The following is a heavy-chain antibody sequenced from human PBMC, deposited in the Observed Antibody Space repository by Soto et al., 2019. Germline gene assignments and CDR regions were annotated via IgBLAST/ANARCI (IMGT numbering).Heavy chain of an antibody. J-gene: IGHJ6*02. Sequence: QVHLLQSGAEVKKPGSSVTVSCQASGDSFRNYGITWVRKAPGQGLEWMGGSMPIFGTANYAHKFQGRVTITAHELTRTARLERSGLRSDDTAVYFCARAREYDLLTAREYALDVWGQGTTVTVS. D-gene: IGHD3-9*01. CDR2: SMPIFGTA. V-gene: IGHV1-69*01. CDR1: GDSFRNYG. CDR3: ARAREYDLLTAREYALDV.